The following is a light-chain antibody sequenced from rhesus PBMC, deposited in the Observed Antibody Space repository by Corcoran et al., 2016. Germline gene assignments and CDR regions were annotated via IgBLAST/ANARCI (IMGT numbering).Light chain of an antibody. V-gene: IGKV1-44*03. CDR3: QQHNSHPLT. CDR2: AAS. Sequence: DIQMTQSPSSLSASVGDRVTITCRASQTISSYLAWYQQKPGKVPKLLIYAASTLQRGVPSRFSGSGSGTDFTLTISSLQPEDFATYYCQQHNSHPLTFGGGTKVELK. J-gene: IGKJ4*01. CDR1: QTISSY.